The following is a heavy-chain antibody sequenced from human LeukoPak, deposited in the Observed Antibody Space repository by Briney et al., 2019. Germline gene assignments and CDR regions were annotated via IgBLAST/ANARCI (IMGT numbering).Heavy chain of an antibody. J-gene: IGHJ4*02. CDR1: GGSISSYY. Sequence: PSETLSLTCTVSGGSISSYYWSWIRQPPGKGLEWIGYIYYSGSTNYNPSLKSRVTISVDTSKNQFSLKLSSVTAADTAVYYCARVGVWSGYYVDYWGQGTLVTVSS. CDR3: ARVGVWSGYYVDY. V-gene: IGHV4-59*01. CDR2: IYYSGST. D-gene: IGHD3-3*01.